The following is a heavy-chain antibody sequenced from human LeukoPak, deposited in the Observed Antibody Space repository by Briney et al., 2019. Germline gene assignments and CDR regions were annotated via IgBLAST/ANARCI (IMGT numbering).Heavy chain of an antibody. CDR2: INPNSGGT. V-gene: IGHV1-2*02. CDR1: GYTFTGYY. Sequence: ASVKVSCKASGYTFTGYYMHWVRQAPGQGLEWMGWINPNSGGTNYAQKFQGRVTMTRDTSISTAYMELSRLRSDDTAVYYCARDLMGGYYDSSGYYYYYYYMDVWAKGPRSPSP. J-gene: IGHJ6*03. D-gene: IGHD3-22*01. CDR3: ARDLMGGYYDSSGYYYYYYYMDV.